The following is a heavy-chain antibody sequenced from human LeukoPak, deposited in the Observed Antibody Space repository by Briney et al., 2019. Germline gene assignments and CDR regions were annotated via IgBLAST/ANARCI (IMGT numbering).Heavy chain of an antibody. CDR2: INPNSGGT. J-gene: IGHJ1*01. D-gene: IGHD1-1*01. CDR3: ARGPPTAQYIQH. Sequence: ASVKVSCKASGYTFTGYYMHWVRQAPGQGLEWMGWINPNSGGTNYAQKFQGRVTMTRDTSISTAYVELSRLRSEDTAVYYCARGPPTAQYIQHWGQGTLVTVSS. V-gene: IGHV1-2*02. CDR1: GYTFTGYY.